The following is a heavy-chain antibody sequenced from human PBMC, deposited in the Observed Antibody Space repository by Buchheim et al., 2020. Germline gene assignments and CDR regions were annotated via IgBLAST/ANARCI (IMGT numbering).Heavy chain of an antibody. J-gene: IGHJ4*02. CDR1: GFTFSSYA. V-gene: IGHV3-23*01. D-gene: IGHD3-10*01. Sequence: EVQLLESGGGLVQPGGSLRLSCAASGFTFSSYAMSWVRQAPGKGLEWVSAISGSGGSRYYADSVKGRFTIPRDNSKNTLYLQMNSLRAEDTAVYYCAKDHAMGFGDPIVGDFDYWGQGTL. CDR2: ISGSGGSR. CDR3: AKDHAMGFGDPIVGDFDY.